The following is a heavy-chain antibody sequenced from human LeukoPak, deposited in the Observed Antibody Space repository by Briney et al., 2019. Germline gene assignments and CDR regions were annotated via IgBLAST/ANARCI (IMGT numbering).Heavy chain of an antibody. V-gene: IGHV3-7*01. Sequence: GGSLRLSCAASGFTFSTYWMSWVRQAPGKGLEWVANIKEDGSQKYYMDSVKGRFTISRDNAKNSLYLQMNSVRAEDTGVYYCGRPYRGGWGVGAFNIWGQGTTVTVSS. CDR3: GRPYRGGWGVGAFNI. CDR2: IKEDGSQK. D-gene: IGHD1-26*01. J-gene: IGHJ3*02. CDR1: GFTFSTYW.